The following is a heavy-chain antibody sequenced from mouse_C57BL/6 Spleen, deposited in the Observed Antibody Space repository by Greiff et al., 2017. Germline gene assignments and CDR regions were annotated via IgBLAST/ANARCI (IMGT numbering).Heavy chain of an antibody. CDR1: GYTFTSYW. Sequence: VQLQQPGAELVRPGSSVKLSCKASGYTFTSYWMDWVKQRPGQGLEWIGNIYPSDSETHYNQKFKDKATLTVDKSSSTAYMQLSSLTSEDSAVYYCARGRRGYAMDYWGQGTSVTVSS. CDR3: ARGRRGYAMDY. V-gene: IGHV1-61*01. J-gene: IGHJ4*01. D-gene: IGHD3-3*01. CDR2: IYPSDSET.